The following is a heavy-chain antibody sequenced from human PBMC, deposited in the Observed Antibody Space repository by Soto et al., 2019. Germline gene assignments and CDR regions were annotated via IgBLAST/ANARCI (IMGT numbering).Heavy chain of an antibody. CDR2: ISAYNGNT. Sequence: ASVKVSCKASGYTFTSYGISWARQAPGQGLEWMGWISAYNGNTNYAQKLQGRVTMTTDTSTSTAYMELRSLRSDDTAVYYCAREFGELLIDAFDIWGQGTMVTVSS. CDR1: GYTFTSYG. D-gene: IGHD3-10*01. J-gene: IGHJ3*02. V-gene: IGHV1-18*01. CDR3: AREFGELLIDAFDI.